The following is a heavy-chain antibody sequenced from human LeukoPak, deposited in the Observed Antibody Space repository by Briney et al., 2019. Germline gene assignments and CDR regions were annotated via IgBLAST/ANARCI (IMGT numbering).Heavy chain of an antibody. CDR1: GFTFSSYW. J-gene: IGHJ6*02. V-gene: IGHV3-7*03. Sequence: GSLRLSCAASGFTFSSYWMSWVRQAPGKGLEWVANIKQDGSEKYYVDSVKGRFTISRDNAKNSLYLQMNSLRAEDTAVYYCASTKQHDPRYYYYGMDVWGQGTTVTVSS. D-gene: IGHD6-13*01. CDR2: IKQDGSEK. CDR3: ASTKQHDPRYYYYGMDV.